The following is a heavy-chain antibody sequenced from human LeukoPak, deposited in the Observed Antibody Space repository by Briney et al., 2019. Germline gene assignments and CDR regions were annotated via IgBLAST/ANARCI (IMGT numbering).Heavy chain of an antibody. Sequence: GGSLRLSCAASGFTFSNYGMHWVRQAPGKGLEWVALIWSDVSTQDYADSVKGRFTISRDNSKNTLYLQMNSLRAEDTAIYYCARERSSGGDPYYFDYWGQGTLVTVSS. D-gene: IGHD2-21*02. CDR2: IWSDVSTQ. J-gene: IGHJ4*02. V-gene: IGHV3-33*01. CDR1: GFTFSNYG. CDR3: ARERSSGGDPYYFDY.